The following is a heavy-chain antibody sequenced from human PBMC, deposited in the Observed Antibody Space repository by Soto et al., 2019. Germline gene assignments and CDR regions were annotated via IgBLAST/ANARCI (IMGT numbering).Heavy chain of an antibody. CDR1: GGTFSSYT. J-gene: IGHJ6*03. CDR2: IIPILGIA. CDR3: ARSPHYYGSGSYYNNYYYYMDV. Sequence: QVQLVQSGAEVKKPGSSVKVSCKASGGTFSSYTISWVRQAPGQGLEWMGRIIPILGIANYAQKFQGRVTITADKSTSTAYMELSSLRSEDTAVYYCARSPHYYGSGSYYNNYYYYMDVWGNGTTVTVSS. D-gene: IGHD3-10*01. V-gene: IGHV1-69*02.